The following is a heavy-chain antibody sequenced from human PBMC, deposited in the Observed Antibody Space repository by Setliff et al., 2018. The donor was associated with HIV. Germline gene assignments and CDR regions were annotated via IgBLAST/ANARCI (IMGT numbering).Heavy chain of an antibody. CDR2: IFRAGNA. Sequence: KPSETLSFTCTVSGGSINSGPYLWAWIRQPAGRGLEWIGRIFRAGNATYNPSLKSRAILSVDTSQNQFSLQLKHETAAATAIYYCAREQYHFVVDYYYYYGMDVWGQGNTVTVSS. J-gene: IGHJ6*02. V-gene: IGHV4-61*02. CDR3: AREQYHFVVDYYYYYGMDV. D-gene: IGHD2-15*01. CDR1: GGSINSGPYL.